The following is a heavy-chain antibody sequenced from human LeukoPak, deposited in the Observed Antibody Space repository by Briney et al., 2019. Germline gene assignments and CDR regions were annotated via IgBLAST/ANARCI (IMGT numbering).Heavy chain of an antibody. CDR2: IYHSGST. CDR3: ARKAGDYYMDV. CDR1: GYSISSGYY. J-gene: IGHJ6*03. Sequence: SETLSLTCAVSGYSISSGYYWDWIRQPPGKGLEWIGTIYHSGSTYYNPSLKSRVTISVDTSKNQFSLKLSSVTAADTAVYYCARKAGDYYMDVCGKGTTVTVSS. V-gene: IGHV4-38-2*01. D-gene: IGHD6-13*01.